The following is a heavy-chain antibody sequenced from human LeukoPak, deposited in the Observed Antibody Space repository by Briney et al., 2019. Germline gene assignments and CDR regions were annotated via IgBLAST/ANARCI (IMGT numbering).Heavy chain of an antibody. Sequence: PGGSLRLSCAASGFTFSSYSMNWVRQAPGKGLEWVSSISSSSSYIYYADSVKGRFTISRDNAKNSLYLQMYSLRAEDTAVYYCAREAPRQWRAFDAFDIWGQGTMVTVSS. D-gene: IGHD6-19*01. CDR3: AREAPRQWRAFDAFDI. CDR1: GFTFSSYS. V-gene: IGHV3-21*01. CDR2: ISSSSSYI. J-gene: IGHJ3*02.